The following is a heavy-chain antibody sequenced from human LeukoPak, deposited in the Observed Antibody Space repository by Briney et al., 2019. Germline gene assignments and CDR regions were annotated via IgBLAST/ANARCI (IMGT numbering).Heavy chain of an antibody. Sequence: VASVKVSCKAFGYTFTNNWMHWVRQAPGQGPEWMGLISPTGGSTTYAQKFQGRVTLTRDMSTSTDYLELSSLRSEDTAVYYCARDGYDYSNWGYFDYWGQGTLVTVSS. V-gene: IGHV1-46*01. J-gene: IGHJ4*02. D-gene: IGHD4-11*01. CDR3: ARDGYDYSNWGYFDY. CDR2: ISPTGGST. CDR1: GYTFTNNW.